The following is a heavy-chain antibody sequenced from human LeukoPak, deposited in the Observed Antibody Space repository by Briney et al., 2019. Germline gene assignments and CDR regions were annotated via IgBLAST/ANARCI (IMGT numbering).Heavy chain of an antibody. V-gene: IGHV3-30*03. CDR2: ISYDGSNK. CDR3: ATSASKHCSSTSCYYYYGMDV. CDR1: EFTFSSYG. J-gene: IGHJ6*02. Sequence: SGGSLRLSCAASEFTFSSYGMHWVRQAPGKGLEWVAVISYDGSNKYYADSVKGRFTISRDNSKNTLYLQMNSLRAEDTAVYYCATSASKHCSSTSCYYYYGMDVWGQGTTVTVSS. D-gene: IGHD2-2*01.